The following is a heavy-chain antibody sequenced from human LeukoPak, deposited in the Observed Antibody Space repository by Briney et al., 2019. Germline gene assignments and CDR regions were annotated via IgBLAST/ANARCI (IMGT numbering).Heavy chain of an antibody. V-gene: IGHV4-59*12. D-gene: IGHD2-2*02. J-gene: IGHJ6*02. Sequence: SETLSLTCTASGGSFSSYYWSWIRQPPGRGLDWIGFIYYSGSTNYNPSLKSRVTISVDTSKNQFSLKLSSVTAADTAVYYCARDQTGYCSSTSCYSGMDVWGQGTTVTVSS. CDR3: ARDQTGYCSSTSCYSGMDV. CDR1: GGSFSSYY. CDR2: IYYSGST.